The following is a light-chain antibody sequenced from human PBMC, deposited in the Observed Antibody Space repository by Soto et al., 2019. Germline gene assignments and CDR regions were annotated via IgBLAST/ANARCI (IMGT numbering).Light chain of an antibody. V-gene: IGKV3-20*01. CDR3: QKYGSSPIT. CDR2: GAS. CDR1: QSVSSSY. Sequence: EIVLTQSPGTLSLSPGERATLSCRASQSVSSSYLAWYQQKPGQAPRLLIYGASSGATGIPDRFSGSGSGTDFTLTISRLEPEDFAMYYCQKYGSSPITFGQGTRLEIK. J-gene: IGKJ5*01.